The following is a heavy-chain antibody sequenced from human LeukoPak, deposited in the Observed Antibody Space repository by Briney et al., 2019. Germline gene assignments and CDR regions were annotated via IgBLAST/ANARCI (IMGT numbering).Heavy chain of an antibody. CDR3: AKLKLVEVYFAS. V-gene: IGHV3-23*01. CDR2: ISGSGGNT. Sequence: GGSLRLSCAASGFTFNYYAMSWVRQAPGKGLEWVSSISGSGGNTYYADSVKGRFTISRDNSRNTLYLEMKSLSAEDTAVYYCAKLKLVEVYFASWGQGTLVTVSS. CDR1: GFTFNYYA. J-gene: IGHJ4*02.